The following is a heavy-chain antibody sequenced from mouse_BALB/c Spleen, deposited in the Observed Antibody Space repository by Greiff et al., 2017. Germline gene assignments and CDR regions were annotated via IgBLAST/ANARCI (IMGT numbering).Heavy chain of an antibody. CDR1: GFSLTDYG. V-gene: IGHV2-6-5*01. CDR3: AKHPPLYGSSYYYAMDY. J-gene: IGHJ4*01. CDR2: IWGGGST. Sequence: VMLVESGPGLVAPSQSLSITCTVSGFSLTDYGVSWIRQPPGKGLEWLGVIWGGGSTYYNSALKSRLSISKDNSKSQVFLKMNSLQTDDTAMYYCAKHPPLYGSSYYYAMDYWGQGTSVTVSS. D-gene: IGHD1-1*01.